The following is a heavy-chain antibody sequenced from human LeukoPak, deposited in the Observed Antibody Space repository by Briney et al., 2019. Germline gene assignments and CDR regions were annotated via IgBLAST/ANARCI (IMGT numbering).Heavy chain of an antibody. D-gene: IGHD3-22*01. Sequence: ASVKVSCKASSYTFTSYGISWVRQAPGQGLEWMGWISAYNGNTNYAQKLQGRVTITTDTSTSTAYMELRSLRSDDTAVYYCARDLSQYYYDSSGYAPFDPWGQGTLVTVSS. CDR1: SYTFTSYG. J-gene: IGHJ5*02. V-gene: IGHV1-18*01. CDR3: ARDLSQYYYDSSGYAPFDP. CDR2: ISAYNGNT.